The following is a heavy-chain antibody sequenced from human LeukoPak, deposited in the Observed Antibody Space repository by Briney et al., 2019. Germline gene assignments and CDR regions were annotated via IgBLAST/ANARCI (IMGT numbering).Heavy chain of an antibody. J-gene: IGHJ4*02. CDR2: ISSSSSYI. Sequence: GGSLRLSCAASGFTFSSYSMNWVRQAPGKGLEWVSSISSSSSYIYYADSVKGRFTISRDNAKNSLYLQMNSLRAEDTAMYYCARATMTTEEFDYWGQGTLVTVSS. V-gene: IGHV3-21*01. CDR1: GFTFSSYS. CDR3: ARATMTTEEFDY. D-gene: IGHD4-17*01.